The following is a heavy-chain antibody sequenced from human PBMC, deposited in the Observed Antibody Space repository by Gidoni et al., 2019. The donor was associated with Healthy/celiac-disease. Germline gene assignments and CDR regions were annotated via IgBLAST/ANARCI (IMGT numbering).Heavy chain of an antibody. V-gene: IGHV3-21*01. CDR3: ARDDLTGGDYYDSSGADY. CDR1: GFTFSSYS. D-gene: IGHD3-22*01. J-gene: IGHJ4*02. CDR2: ISSSSSYI. Sequence: ELQLVESGGGLVKPVGSLILSCSASGFTFSSYSMNWVRQAPGKGLEWVSSISSSSSYIYYADSVKGRFTISRDNAKNSLYLQMNRLRAEDTAVYYCARDDLTGGDYYDSSGADYWGQGTLVTVSS.